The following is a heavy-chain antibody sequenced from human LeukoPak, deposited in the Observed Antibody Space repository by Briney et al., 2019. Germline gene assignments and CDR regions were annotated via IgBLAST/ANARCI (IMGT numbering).Heavy chain of an antibody. CDR3: ARDNARGGSLSDYLRYFQH. Sequence: SETLSLTCTVSGDSISSGSYYWSWIRQPAGKGLEWIGRIYTSGSTNYNPSLKSRVTISVDTSKNQFSLKLSSVTAADTAVYYCARDNARGGSLSDYLRYFQHWGQGTLVTVSS. J-gene: IGHJ1*01. D-gene: IGHD5/OR15-5a*01. V-gene: IGHV4-61*02. CDR2: IYTSGST. CDR1: GDSISSGSYY.